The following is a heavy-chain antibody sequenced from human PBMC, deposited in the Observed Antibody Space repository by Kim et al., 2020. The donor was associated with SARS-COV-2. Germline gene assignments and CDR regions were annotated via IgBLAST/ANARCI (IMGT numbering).Heavy chain of an antibody. Sequence: GWSLRLSCAASGFTFGDYAMHWVRQAPGKGLEWVSGISWNSGSIGYADSVKGRFTISRDNAKNSLYLQMNSLRAEDTALYYCAKIALTTSWLFGFFDYWGQGTLVTVSS. CDR1: GFTFGDYA. CDR2: ISWNSGSI. D-gene: IGHD3-9*01. CDR3: AKIALTTSWLFGFFDY. V-gene: IGHV3-9*01. J-gene: IGHJ4*02.